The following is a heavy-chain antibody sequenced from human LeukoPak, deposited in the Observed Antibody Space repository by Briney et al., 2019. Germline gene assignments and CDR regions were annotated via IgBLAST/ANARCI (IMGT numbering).Heavy chain of an antibody. D-gene: IGHD6-19*01. Sequence: GGSLRLSCAASGFTFSSYAMHWVRQAPGKGLEYVSAITNNGGTTFYANSVKGRFTISRDNSKNTLYLQMGSLRAEDMAVYYCARVAVAGHFDYWGQGILVTVSS. CDR3: ARVAVAGHFDY. J-gene: IGHJ4*02. V-gene: IGHV3-64*01. CDR1: GFTFSSYA. CDR2: ITNNGGTT.